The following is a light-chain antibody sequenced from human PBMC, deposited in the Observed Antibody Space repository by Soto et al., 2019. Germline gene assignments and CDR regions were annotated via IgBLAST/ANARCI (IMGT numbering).Light chain of an antibody. Sequence: LLTQTPLSSPVTLGQPASISCRSSQSLVYSDGNTYLSWLQQRPGQPPRLLIYQVSNRFSGVPDRFSGSGAGTDFTLKISRVEAEDVGVYSCIQFSHFPPTFAQGTKVEIK. V-gene: IGKV2-24*01. CDR1: QSLVYSDGNTY. CDR3: IQFSHFPPT. CDR2: QVS. J-gene: IGKJ1*01.